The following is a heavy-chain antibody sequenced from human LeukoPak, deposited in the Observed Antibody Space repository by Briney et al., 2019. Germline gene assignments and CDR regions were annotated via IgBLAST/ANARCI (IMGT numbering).Heavy chain of an antibody. D-gene: IGHD3-10*01. V-gene: IGHV3-7*01. CDR2: IKQDGSEK. CDR1: GFSFRTYW. Sequence: GGSLRLSCAASGFSFRTYWMSWVRQAPGKGLEWVANIKQDGSEKNYLDSVKGRFTISRDNAKNSLDLQMNSLRAEDTAVYYCARSGISMEYWGQGTLVTVSS. J-gene: IGHJ1*01. CDR3: ARSGISMEY.